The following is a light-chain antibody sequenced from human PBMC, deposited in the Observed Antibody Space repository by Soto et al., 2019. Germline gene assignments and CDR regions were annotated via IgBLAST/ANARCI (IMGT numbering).Light chain of an antibody. CDR1: QSLLHSNGYNY. V-gene: IGKV2-28*01. Sequence: DILVTQSPLSLPFTPGERSSISCGSSQSLLHSNGYNYLDWYLQKPGQSPQLLIYLGSNRASGVPDRFSGSGSGTDFTLKISRVEAEDVGLYYCMQALQAPLTFGQGTKVDI. CDR2: LGS. CDR3: MQALQAPLT. J-gene: IGKJ1*01.